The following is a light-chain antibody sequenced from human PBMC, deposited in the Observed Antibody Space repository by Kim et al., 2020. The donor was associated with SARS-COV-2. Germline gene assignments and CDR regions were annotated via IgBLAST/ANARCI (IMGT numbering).Light chain of an antibody. Sequence: DVVMTQSPLSPPVTLGQPASISCRSSQSLVHSDGNTYLNWFQQRPGQSPRRLIYKVSNRDSGVPDRFSGSGSGTDFTLKISRVEAEDVGVYYCMQGAHPYTFGQGTKLEI. J-gene: IGKJ2*01. CDR3: MQGAHPYT. V-gene: IGKV2-30*02. CDR2: KVS. CDR1: QSLVHSDGNTY.